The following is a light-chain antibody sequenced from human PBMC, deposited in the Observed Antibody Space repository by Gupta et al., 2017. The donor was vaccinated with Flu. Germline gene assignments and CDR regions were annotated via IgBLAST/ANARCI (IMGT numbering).Light chain of an antibody. V-gene: IGLV1-44*01. CDR3: AARDGSLDGWV. CDR2: TNN. Sequence: RVTTSFSGSTSKFESNVVFWYQQLPGTAPKLLIYTNNQRPSAVPDRFSGSKSGPSASLAISGLQSEDEADYYCAARDGSLDGWVFGGGTKLTVL. CDR1: TSKFESNV. J-gene: IGLJ3*02.